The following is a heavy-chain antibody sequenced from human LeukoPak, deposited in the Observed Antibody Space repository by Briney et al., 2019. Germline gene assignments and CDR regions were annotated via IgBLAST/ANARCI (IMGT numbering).Heavy chain of an antibody. Sequence: GGSLRLSCAASGFTFSSHWMHWVRQDAGKGLVLVSRINSDGSSTGSADSVKGRFTISRVNAKNTLYLQMNSLRGEDTAVYYCARAYGSGTYGAFDIWGQGTKVTVSS. CDR1: GFTFSSHW. J-gene: IGHJ3*02. D-gene: IGHD3-10*01. CDR3: ARAYGSGTYGAFDI. CDR2: INSDGSST. V-gene: IGHV3-74*01.